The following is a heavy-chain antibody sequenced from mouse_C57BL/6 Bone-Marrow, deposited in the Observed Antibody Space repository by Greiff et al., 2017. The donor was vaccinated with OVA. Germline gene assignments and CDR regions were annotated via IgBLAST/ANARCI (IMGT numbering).Heavy chain of an antibody. Sequence: QVQLKESGAELVRPGASVTLSCKASGYTFTDYEMHWVKQTPVHGLEWIGAIDPETGGTAYNQKFKGKAILTADKSSSTAYMELRSLTSEDSAVYYCTRENLPFDVWGTGTTVTVSS. J-gene: IGHJ1*03. CDR2: IDPETGGT. V-gene: IGHV1-15*01. D-gene: IGHD5-5*01. CDR3: TRENLPFDV. CDR1: GYTFTDYE.